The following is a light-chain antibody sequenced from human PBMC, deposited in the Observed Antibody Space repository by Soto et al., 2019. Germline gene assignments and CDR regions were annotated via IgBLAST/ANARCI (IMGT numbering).Light chain of an antibody. CDR2: AAS. V-gene: IGKV1-16*02. CDR3: QKYNSDPIN. Sequence: DIQITHSPSSVSASEVDRVTITFLASQGINNWLAWYQQKPGKAPKSLIYAASGLQSGVPSKFSGSGSGTDFTLTISSLQPEDFATYYCQKYNSDPINFGQGTRLEIK. J-gene: IGKJ5*01. CDR1: QGINNW.